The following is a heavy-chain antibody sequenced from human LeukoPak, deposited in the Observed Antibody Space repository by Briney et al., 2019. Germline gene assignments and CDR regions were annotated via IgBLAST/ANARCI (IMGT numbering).Heavy chain of an antibody. D-gene: IGHD6-19*01. CDR3: ARMWLAFDY. J-gene: IGHJ4*02. Sequence: GGSLRLSCAASGFTFSRYSMNWVRQAPGKGLEWVSSISTSSIYIYYADSVKGRFTISRDNSKNTLYLQMNSLRAEDTAVYYCARMWLAFDYWGQGTLVTVSS. CDR1: GFTFSRYS. CDR2: ISTSSIYI. V-gene: IGHV3-21*01.